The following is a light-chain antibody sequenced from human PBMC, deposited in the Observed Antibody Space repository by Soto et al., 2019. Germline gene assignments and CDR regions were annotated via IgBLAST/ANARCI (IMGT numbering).Light chain of an antibody. CDR2: WAS. CDR3: QQYYNTPWT. V-gene: IGKV4-1*01. CDR1: RSLLYSSNNKNY. J-gene: IGKJ1*01. Sequence: DIVMTQSPDSLAVSLGERATINCRSNRSLLYSSNNKNYLAWYQQKPGQPPNLLISWASTRESGVPDRFSGSGSGTNFTLTISSLQAEDVAVYYCQQYYNTPWTFGQGTK.